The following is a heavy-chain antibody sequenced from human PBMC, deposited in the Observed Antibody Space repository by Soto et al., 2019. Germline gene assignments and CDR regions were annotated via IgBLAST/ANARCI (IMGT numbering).Heavy chain of an antibody. CDR3: ARSGDGNWFES. V-gene: IGHV1-18*04. Sequence: QVQLVQSGDEVKKPGASVKVSCKASGYTFTSYGIGWVRQAPGQGLEWMGWISGYGHTNYAQKLQGRVTMTTDTSTSTAYMELRSLRSDDTAVYSCARSGDGNWFESWGQGTLVTVSS. D-gene: IGHD6-25*01. J-gene: IGHJ5*01. CDR1: GYTFTSYG. CDR2: ISGYGHT.